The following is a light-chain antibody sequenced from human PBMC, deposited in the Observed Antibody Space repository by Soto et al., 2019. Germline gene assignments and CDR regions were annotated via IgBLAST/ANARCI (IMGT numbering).Light chain of an antibody. Sequence: QSVLTQPASVTGSPGQSITISCSGTSNDVGGYNYVSWYQQHPGKAPKLLIYAVTNRPSGVSHRFSGAKSGNTASLTISAHQSDADAEYFCSSFTGSDEIVFGGGTKVTVL. CDR1: SNDVGGYNY. J-gene: IGLJ2*01. CDR3: SSFTGSDEIV. CDR2: AVT. V-gene: IGLV2-14*01.